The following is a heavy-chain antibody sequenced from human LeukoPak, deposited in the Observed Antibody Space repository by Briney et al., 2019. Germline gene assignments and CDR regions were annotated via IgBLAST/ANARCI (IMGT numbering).Heavy chain of an antibody. CDR2: IKSDGSVT. CDR3: ARDWIDRGTFDP. CDR1: GFTFSSYY. V-gene: IGHV3-74*01. Sequence: PGGSLRLSCAASGFTFSSYYMHWVRQAPGKGLVWVSRIKSDGSVTGYADSVKGRFAISRDNAKNTMYLQMNSLRAEDTAAYYCARDWIDRGTFDPWGQGTLVTVSS. J-gene: IGHJ5*02. D-gene: IGHD2-2*03.